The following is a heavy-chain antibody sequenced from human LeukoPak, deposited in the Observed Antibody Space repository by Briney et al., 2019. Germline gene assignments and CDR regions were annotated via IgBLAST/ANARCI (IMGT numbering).Heavy chain of an antibody. Sequence: ASVKVSCKASGYTFTGYYMHWVRQAPGQGLEWMGWINPNSGGTNYAQKFQGRVTMTRDTSISTAYMELSRLRSDDTAVYYCARGRSITMIVVDPEDYFDYWGQGTLVTVSS. J-gene: IGHJ4*02. CDR3: ARGRSITMIVVDPEDYFDY. V-gene: IGHV1-2*02. CDR1: GYTFTGYY. D-gene: IGHD3-22*01. CDR2: INPNSGGT.